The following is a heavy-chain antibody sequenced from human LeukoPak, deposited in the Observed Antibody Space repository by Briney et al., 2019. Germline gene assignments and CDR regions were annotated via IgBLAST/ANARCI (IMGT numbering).Heavy chain of an antibody. Sequence: SETLSLTCTVSGGSINTYYWSWIRQPAGKGLEWIGRIYSSGTTHYNPSLKSRVTMSVDTSKNQFSLKLSSVTAADTAVYYCVRDSNWRPSGTTNYWGQGTLVTVSS. J-gene: IGHJ4*02. D-gene: IGHD1-7*01. V-gene: IGHV4-4*07. CDR3: VRDSNWRPSGTTNY. CDR2: IYSSGTT. CDR1: GGSINTYY.